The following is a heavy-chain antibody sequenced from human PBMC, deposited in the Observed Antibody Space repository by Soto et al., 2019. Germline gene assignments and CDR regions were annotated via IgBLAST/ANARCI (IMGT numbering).Heavy chain of an antibody. CDR3: ARDPAWVSIEGTHYYGMDV. Sequence: GSSVKVSCKASGYTFTSYGISWVRQAPGQGLEWMGWISAYNGNTNYAQKLQGRVTMTTDTSTSTAYMELRSLRSDDTAVYYCARDPAWVSIEGTHYYGMDVWGQGTTVTVSS. CDR2: ISAYNGNT. D-gene: IGHD6-13*01. V-gene: IGHV1-18*01. CDR1: GYTFTSYG. J-gene: IGHJ6*02.